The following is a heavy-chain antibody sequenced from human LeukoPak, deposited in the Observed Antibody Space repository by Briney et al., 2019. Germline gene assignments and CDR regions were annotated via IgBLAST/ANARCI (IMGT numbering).Heavy chain of an antibody. D-gene: IGHD4-11*01. V-gene: IGHV3-33*06. CDR1: GFTFSHYG. Sequence: GGSLRLSCAASGFTFSHYGMHWVRQPPGKGLEWVAVIWSDGSNKFYADSVKGRFTISRDNFKNTVFLQMNRLRTGDTALYYCAKDAQRGFDYSNSLEHWGQGSLVTVSS. CDR2: IWSDGSNK. J-gene: IGHJ4*01. CDR3: AKDAQRGFDYSNSLEH.